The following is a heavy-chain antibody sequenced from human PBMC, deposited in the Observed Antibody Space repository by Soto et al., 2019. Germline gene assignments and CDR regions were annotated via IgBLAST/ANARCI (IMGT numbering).Heavy chain of an antibody. Sequence: ASVKVSCKASGYTFTGYYMHWVRQAPGQGLEWMGWINPNSGGTNYAQKFQGWVTMTTDTSTSTAYMELRSLRSDDTAVYYCARDSPTVDYWGKGTLVTVSS. CDR1: GYTFTGYY. CDR3: ARDSPTVDY. CDR2: INPNSGGT. J-gene: IGHJ4*02. V-gene: IGHV1-2*04.